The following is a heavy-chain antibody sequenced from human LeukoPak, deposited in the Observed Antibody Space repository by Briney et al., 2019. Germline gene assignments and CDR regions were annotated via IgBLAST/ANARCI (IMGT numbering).Heavy chain of an antibody. CDR2: INTYYGNT. CDR3: ARDEGYCTITTCYRNWFDP. CDR1: GYTFTNHG. V-gene: IGHV1-18*01. J-gene: IGHJ5*02. Sequence: GASVKASCKASGYTFTNHGISWVRQAPGQGLEWMGWINTYYGNTNYAQKLQGRVTMTTDTSTSTAFMELRSLRSDDTAVYYCARDEGYCTITTCYRNWFDPWGQGTLVTVSS. D-gene: IGHD2-2*01.